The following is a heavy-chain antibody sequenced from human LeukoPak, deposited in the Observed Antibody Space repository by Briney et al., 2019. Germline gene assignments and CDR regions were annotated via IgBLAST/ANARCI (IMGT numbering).Heavy chain of an antibody. J-gene: IGHJ3*02. CDR2: IYYSGST. Sequence: SETLSLTCTVSGGSISSSSYYWGWIRQPPGKGLEWIGSIYYSGSTYYNPSLKSRVTISVDTSKSQFSLKLSSVTAADTAVYYCARLFGSQNAFDIWGQGTMVTVSS. D-gene: IGHD3-10*02. V-gene: IGHV4-39*01. CDR1: GGSISSSSYY. CDR3: ARLFGSQNAFDI.